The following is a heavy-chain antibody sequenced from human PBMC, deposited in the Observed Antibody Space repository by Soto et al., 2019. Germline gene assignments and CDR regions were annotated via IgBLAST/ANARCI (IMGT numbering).Heavy chain of an antibody. CDR1: GFTFRNFG. Sequence: GGSLRLSCVASGFTFRNFGMHWARQAPGKGLEWVAVIWYDGGNKYYADSVKGRFTVSRDNSKSTLYLQMNSLRAEDTAVYYCARIQDFWSGYSFFYGMDVWGQGTTVTVSS. CDR2: IWYDGGNK. J-gene: IGHJ6*02. V-gene: IGHV3-33*03. CDR3: ARIQDFWSGYSFFYGMDV. D-gene: IGHD3-3*01.